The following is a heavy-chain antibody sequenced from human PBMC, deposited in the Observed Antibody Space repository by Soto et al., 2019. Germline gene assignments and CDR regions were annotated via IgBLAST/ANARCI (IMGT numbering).Heavy chain of an antibody. CDR2: IKSRSDGGTP. V-gene: IGHV3-15*01. J-gene: IGHJ4*02. CDR3: TTDTRRISVFGGPWDS. D-gene: IGHD3-3*01. Sequence: EVQLEESGGGPVEPGGSLRLSCAASGFTLSNAWMNWVRHTPGRGLAWVVRIKSRSDGGTPDYGAPVKGRFTISRDDSLNPVYLQMNSLTAEDTGVYYCTTDTRRISVFGGPWDSWGQGTLVTVSS. CDR1: GFTLSNAW.